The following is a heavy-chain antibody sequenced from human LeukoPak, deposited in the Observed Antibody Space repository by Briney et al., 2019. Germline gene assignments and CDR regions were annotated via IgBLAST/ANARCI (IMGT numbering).Heavy chain of an antibody. CDR2: IYYSGST. D-gene: IGHD3-22*01. CDR1: GGSISSSSYY. CDR3: ARVPPPYYYDSSGYIDY. V-gene: IGHV4-39*07. Sequence: SETLSLTCTVSGGSISSSSYYWGWIRQPPGKGLEWIGSIYYSGSTYYNPSLKSRVTISVDTSKNQFSLKLSSVTAADTAVYYCARVPPPYYYDSSGYIDYWGQGTLVTVSS. J-gene: IGHJ4*02.